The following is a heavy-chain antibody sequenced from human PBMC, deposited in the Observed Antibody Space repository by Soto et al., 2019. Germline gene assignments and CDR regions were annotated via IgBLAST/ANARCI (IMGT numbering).Heavy chain of an antibody. CDR2: MNPASGNT. D-gene: IGHD1-26*01. Sequence: ASVEVSCKASRYSFTSYDINWVRQAPGQRLEWMGYMNPASGNTGTPQKFQGRVTLTRDPSINTAYMELSSLRSEDTAVYFCAKFQVGGAFYSWGRRTLVTVSS. J-gene: IGHJ5*01. CDR3: AKFQVGGAFYS. V-gene: IGHV1-8*01. CDR1: RYSFTSYD.